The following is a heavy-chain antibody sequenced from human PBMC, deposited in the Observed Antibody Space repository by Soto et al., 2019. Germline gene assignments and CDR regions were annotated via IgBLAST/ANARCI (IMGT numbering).Heavy chain of an antibody. J-gene: IGHJ4*02. V-gene: IGHV4-59*08. CDR3: ARGPGYSSSPLDS. CDR2: VHNSGAT. Sequence: PSETLSLTCTVSGDSISSYYWTWIRQPPGKGLEWIGYVHNSGATHYSPSLQSRVTMSLDTSNNHISLKLTSVTAADTAVYYCARGPGYSSSPLDSWGEGALVTVSS. D-gene: IGHD5-18*01. CDR1: GDSISSYY.